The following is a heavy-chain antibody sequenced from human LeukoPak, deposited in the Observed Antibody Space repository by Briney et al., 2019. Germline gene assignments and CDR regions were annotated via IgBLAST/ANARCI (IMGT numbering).Heavy chain of an antibody. CDR2: ISSNGGST. J-gene: IGHJ4*02. Sequence: GGSLKLSCAASGFTFSSYAMHWVRQAPGKGLEYVSAISSNGGSTYYANSVKGRFTISRDNSKNTLYLQMGSPRAEDMAVYYCARGLGAADYWGQGTLVTVSS. V-gene: IGHV3-64*01. CDR3: ARGLGAADY. D-gene: IGHD3-16*01. CDR1: GFTFSSYA.